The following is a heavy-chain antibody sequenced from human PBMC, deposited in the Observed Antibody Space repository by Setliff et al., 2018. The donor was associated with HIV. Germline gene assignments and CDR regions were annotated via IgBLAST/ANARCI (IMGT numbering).Heavy chain of an antibody. V-gene: IGHV1-46*01. D-gene: IGHD3-22*01. Sequence: ASVKVSCKASGYTFTDYYIHWVRQAPGQGLEWMGLINPSGGRTSYAQKFQGRLTMTRDTSRSTVYMELSSLRSEDTAVYYCARCYYDSSGPTDAFDIWGQGTMVTVSS. J-gene: IGHJ3*02. CDR2: INPSGGRT. CDR1: GYTFTDYY. CDR3: ARCYYDSSGPTDAFDI.